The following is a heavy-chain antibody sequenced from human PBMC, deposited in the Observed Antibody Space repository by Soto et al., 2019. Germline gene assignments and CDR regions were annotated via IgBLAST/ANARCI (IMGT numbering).Heavy chain of an antibody. CDR1: GFTFSDAS. D-gene: IGHD6-19*01. J-gene: IGHJ4*02. CDR3: ARVAVVTRGIDS. CDR2: VNEWGTDS. Sequence: WGSLRVSCVSSGFTFSDASMDWVRQAPGKGLVWVSRVNEWGTDSNYADSVKGRFTISRDNARNTVYLQMNGLRIEDTAVYYCARVAVVTRGIDSWGQGTLVTVPQ. V-gene: IGHV3-74*01.